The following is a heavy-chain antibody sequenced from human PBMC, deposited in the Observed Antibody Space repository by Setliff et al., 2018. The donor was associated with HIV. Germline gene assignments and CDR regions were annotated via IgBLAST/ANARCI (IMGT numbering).Heavy chain of an antibody. CDR2: IYTSGST. D-gene: IGHD2-2*01. Sequence: ASETLSLTCTVSAASIRSHYWSWIRQPAGKGLEWIGRIYTSGSTNYTPSLKSRVTISIDKSKNQFSLKLSSVTAADTAVYYCARGRSCSSSSCYLVYYYYYGMDVWGHGSTVTVSS. CDR3: ARGRSCSSSSCYLVYYYYYGMDV. V-gene: IGHV4-4*07. CDR1: AASIRSHY. J-gene: IGHJ6*02.